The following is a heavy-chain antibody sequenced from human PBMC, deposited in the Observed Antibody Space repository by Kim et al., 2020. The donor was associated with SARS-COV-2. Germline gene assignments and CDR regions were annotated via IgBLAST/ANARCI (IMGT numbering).Heavy chain of an antibody. CDR1: GYTFTSYA. Sequence: ASVKVSCKASGYTFTSYAMNWVRQAPGQGLEWMGWINTNTGNPTYAQGFTGRFVFSLDTSVSTAYLQISSLKAEDTAVYYCARDGGEWLRLRYYYYGMDVWGQGTTVTVSS. CDR2: INTNTGNP. D-gene: IGHD5-12*01. CDR3: ARDGGEWLRLRYYYYGMDV. J-gene: IGHJ6*02. V-gene: IGHV7-4-1*02.